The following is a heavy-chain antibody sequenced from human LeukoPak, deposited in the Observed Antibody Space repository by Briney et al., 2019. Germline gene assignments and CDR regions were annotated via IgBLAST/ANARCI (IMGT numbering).Heavy chain of an antibody. CDR1: GGTFSSYA. J-gene: IGHJ4*02. D-gene: IGHD2-2*01. Sequence: SVEVSCKASGGTFSSYAISWVRQAPGQGLEWMGRIIPILGIANYAQKFQGRVTITADKSTSTAYMELSSLRSEDTAVYYCAKGAPAHYQTEYYFDYWGQGTLVTVSS. V-gene: IGHV1-69*04. CDR2: IIPILGIA. CDR3: AKGAPAHYQTEYYFDY.